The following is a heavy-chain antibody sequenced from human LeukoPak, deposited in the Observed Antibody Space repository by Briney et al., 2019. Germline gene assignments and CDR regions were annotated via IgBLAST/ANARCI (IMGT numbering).Heavy chain of an antibody. CDR3: ARRYCSSTSCYFGQEAYWLDP. CDR1: GGSISSSSYY. J-gene: IGHJ5*02. V-gene: IGHV4-39*01. D-gene: IGHD2-2*01. Sequence: PSETLSLTCTVSGGSISSSSYYWGWIRQPPGKGLEWIGSIYYSGSTYYNPSLKSRVTISVDTSKNQFSLKLSSVTAADTAVYYCARRYCSSTSCYFGQEAYWLDPWGQGTLVTVSS. CDR2: IYYSGST.